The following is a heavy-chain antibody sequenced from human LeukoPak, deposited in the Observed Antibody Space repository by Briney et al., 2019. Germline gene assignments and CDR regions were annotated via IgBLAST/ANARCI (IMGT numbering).Heavy chain of an antibody. Sequence: GGSLRLSCAASGFTFSNYGMTWVRQAPGKGLEWVSSISGSAATISYADSVKGRFTISRDNSKNTLSLQMNSLRAEDTAVYYCARVLRGTPDYWGQGTLVTVSS. J-gene: IGHJ4*02. D-gene: IGHD1-1*01. CDR1: GFTFSNYG. CDR2: ISGSAATI. CDR3: ARVLRGTPDY. V-gene: IGHV3-23*01.